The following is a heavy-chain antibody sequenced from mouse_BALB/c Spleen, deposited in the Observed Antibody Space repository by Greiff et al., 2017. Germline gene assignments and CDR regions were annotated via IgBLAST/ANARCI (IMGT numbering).Heavy chain of an antibody. CDR3: ARRGYRYDGVMDY. V-gene: IGHV1-9*01. CDR1: GYTFSSYW. Sequence: VQLQQSGAELMKPGASVKISCKATGYTFSSYWIEWVKQRPGHGLEWIGEILPGSGSTNYNEKFKGKATFTADTSSNTAYMQLSSLTSEDSAVYYCARRGYRYDGVMDYWGQGTSVTVSS. J-gene: IGHJ4*01. CDR2: ILPGSGST. D-gene: IGHD2-14*01.